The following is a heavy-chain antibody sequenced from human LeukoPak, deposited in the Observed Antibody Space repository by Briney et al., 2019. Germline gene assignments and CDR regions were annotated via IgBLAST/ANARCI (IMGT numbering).Heavy chain of an antibody. CDR2: IYYSGST. Sequence: TETLSLTCTVSGGSISSYYWSWIRQPPGKGLEWIGYIYYSGSTKYNPSLKSRVTISVDTSKNQFSLKLSSVTAADTAVYYCAGKYPDYYYGMDVWGQGTTVTVSS. CDR1: GGSISSYY. V-gene: IGHV4-59*01. D-gene: IGHD2-2*01. J-gene: IGHJ6*02. CDR3: AGKYPDYYYGMDV.